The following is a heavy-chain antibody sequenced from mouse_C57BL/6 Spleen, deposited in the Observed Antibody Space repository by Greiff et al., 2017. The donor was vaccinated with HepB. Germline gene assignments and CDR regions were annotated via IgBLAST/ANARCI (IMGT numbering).Heavy chain of an antibody. CDR1: GYTFTSYT. CDR3: ARANLFAY. V-gene: IGHV1-4*01. CDR2: INPSSGYT. Sequence: VKLMESGAELARPGASVKMSCKASGYTFTSYTMHWVKQRPGQGLEWIGYINPSSGYTKYNQKFKDKATLTADKSSSTAYMQLSSLTSEDSAVYYCARANLFAYWGQGTLVTVSA. J-gene: IGHJ3*01.